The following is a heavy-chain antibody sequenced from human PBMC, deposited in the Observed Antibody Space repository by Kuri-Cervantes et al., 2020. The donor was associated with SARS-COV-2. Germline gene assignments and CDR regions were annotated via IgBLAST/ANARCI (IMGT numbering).Heavy chain of an antibody. CDR2: IKQDGSEK. D-gene: IGHD3-3*01. V-gene: IGHV3-7*01. CDR3: AREVPNHDFWSGYLIMGDYYYYYYMDV. J-gene: IGHJ6*03. CDR1: GFTFRNQW. Sequence: GGSLRLSCAASGFTFRNQWMRLVLQGPGKGLEWVTNIKQDGSEKYYVDSVKGRITIYRDNAKNQLYLQMNRVRAEDTAVYYCAREVPNHDFWSGYLIMGDYYYYYYMDVWGKGTTVTVSS.